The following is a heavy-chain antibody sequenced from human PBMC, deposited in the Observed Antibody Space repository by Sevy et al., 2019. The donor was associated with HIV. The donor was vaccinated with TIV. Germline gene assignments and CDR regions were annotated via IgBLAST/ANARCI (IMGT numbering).Heavy chain of an antibody. J-gene: IGHJ4*02. CDR3: ARGPRSGYYTLDY. Sequence: GGSLRLSCAASGFTFSSYAMHWVRQAPGKGLEWVAVISYDGSNKYYADSVKGRFTIPRDNSKNTLYLQMNSLRAEDTAVYYCARGPRSGYYTLDYWGQGTLVTVSS. D-gene: IGHD3-3*01. CDR2: ISYDGSNK. CDR1: GFTFSSYA. V-gene: IGHV3-30-3*01.